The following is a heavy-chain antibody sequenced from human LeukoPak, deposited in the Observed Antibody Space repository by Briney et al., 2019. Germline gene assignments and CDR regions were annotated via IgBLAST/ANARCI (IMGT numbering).Heavy chain of an antibody. D-gene: IGHD1-1*01. Sequence: TPSETLSLTCTVSGGSISSYYWSWIRQPPGKGLEWIGYIYYSGSTNYNPSLKSRVTISVDTSKNQFSLKLSSVTAADTAVYYCARGRVRKCYFDYWGQGTLVTVSS. CDR3: ARGRVRKCYFDY. CDR2: IYYSGST. V-gene: IGHV4-59*12. J-gene: IGHJ4*02. CDR1: GGSISSYY.